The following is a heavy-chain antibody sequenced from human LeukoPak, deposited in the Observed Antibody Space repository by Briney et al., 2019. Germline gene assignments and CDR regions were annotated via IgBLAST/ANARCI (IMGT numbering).Heavy chain of an antibody. CDR2: ISGSGGNT. D-gene: IGHD3-10*01. CDR3: AKEGVYGSGSYRYNWFGP. J-gene: IGHJ5*02. Sequence: PGGSLRLSCAASGFTFSTYWMNWVRQAPGKGLEWVSAISGSGGNTYYADSVKSRFTISRDNSKNTLYLQMNSLRAEDTAVYYCAKEGVYGSGSYRYNWFGPWGQGTLVTVSS. CDR1: GFTFSTYW. V-gene: IGHV3-23*01.